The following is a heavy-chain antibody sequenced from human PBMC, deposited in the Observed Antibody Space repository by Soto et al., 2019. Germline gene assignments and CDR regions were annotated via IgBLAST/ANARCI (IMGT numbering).Heavy chain of an antibody. CDR2: ISSTSSVK. Sequence: LRLSCAASGFTFSSYEMNWVRQAPGKGLEWVSYISSTSSVKYYADSVKGRFTISRDNAKKSLYLQMKNLRPEDTAVYYCAGDQGGTYQNWFDPWGQGALVTVSS. J-gene: IGHJ5*02. V-gene: IGHV3-48*03. CDR1: GFTFSSYE. CDR3: AGDQGGTYQNWFDP. D-gene: IGHD1-26*01.